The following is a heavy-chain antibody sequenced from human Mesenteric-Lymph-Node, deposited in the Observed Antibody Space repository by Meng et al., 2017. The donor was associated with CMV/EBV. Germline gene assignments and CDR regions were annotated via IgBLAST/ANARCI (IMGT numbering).Heavy chain of an antibody. Sequence: VPLQESGPGLVKPSETLSLTCIVSGVSVTSGAYHWSWIRQSPGKGLEWIGYIYGTGITIYNPSLKSRVTILLETSKNQFSLKLNSVTTADTAVYYCAKSRSSTPGIVDDWGQGTLVTVSS. J-gene: IGHJ4*02. V-gene: IGHV4-61*08. CDR1: GVSVTSGAYH. CDR2: IYGTGIT. CDR3: AKSRSSTPGIVDD. D-gene: IGHD2/OR15-2a*01.